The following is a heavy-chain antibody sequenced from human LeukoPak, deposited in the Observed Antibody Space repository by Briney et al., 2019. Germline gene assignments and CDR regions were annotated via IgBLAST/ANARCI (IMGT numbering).Heavy chain of an antibody. Sequence: TGGSLRLSCAASGFTFSSYSMNWVRQAPGKGLEWVSSISSSSSYIYYADSVKGRFTISRDNAKNSLYLQMNSLRAEDTAVYYCTRDYTYSTGGTYYDRFDYWGQGTLVTVSS. CDR2: ISSSSSYI. CDR1: GFTFSSYS. D-gene: IGHD2-15*01. V-gene: IGHV3-21*01. J-gene: IGHJ4*02. CDR3: TRDYTYSTGGTYYDRFDY.